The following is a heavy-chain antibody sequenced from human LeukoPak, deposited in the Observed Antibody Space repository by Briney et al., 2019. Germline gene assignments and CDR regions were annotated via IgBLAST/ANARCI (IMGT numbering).Heavy chain of an antibody. CDR1: GYTFTSYG. CDR2: ISASNGNT. J-gene: IGHJ4*02. V-gene: IGHV1-18*01. CDR3: ARYPLSYTSNWHYYFDY. Sequence: ASVKVSFKASGYTFTSYGVSWVRQAPGQGLEWVGWISASNGNTNSAQKLQGRVTLTTDTSSSTAYVELRSLRSDDTAVYYCARYPLSYTSNWHYYFDYWGQGTLLTVPS. D-gene: IGHD1-7*01.